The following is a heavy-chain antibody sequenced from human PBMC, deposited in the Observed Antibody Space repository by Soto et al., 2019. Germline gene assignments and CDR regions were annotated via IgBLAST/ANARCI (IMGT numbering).Heavy chain of an antibody. V-gene: IGHV3-30*18. D-gene: IGHD3-10*01. Sequence: QVQLVESGGGVVQPGRSLRLSCAASGFTFSSYGMHWVRQAPGKGLEWVAVISYDGSNKYYADSVKGRFTISRDNSKNTLYLQMNSLRAEDTAVYYCAKSETPGYYDYYGMDVWGQGTTVTVSS. CDR2: ISYDGSNK. CDR3: AKSETPGYYDYYGMDV. J-gene: IGHJ6*02. CDR1: GFTFSSYG.